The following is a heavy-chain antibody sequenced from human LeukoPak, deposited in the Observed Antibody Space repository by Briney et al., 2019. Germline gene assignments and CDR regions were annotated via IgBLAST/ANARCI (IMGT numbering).Heavy chain of an antibody. D-gene: IGHD6-19*01. CDR3: AKGYSSGWGRAFDI. J-gene: IGHJ3*02. Sequence: GGSLRLSCAASGFTFSSYGMHWVRQAPGKGLDWVAFIRYDGRNKYYADSVKGRFTISRDNSKNTLYLQMNSLRAEDTAVYYCAKGYSSGWGRAFDIWGQGTMVTVSS. V-gene: IGHV3-30*02. CDR1: GFTFSSYG. CDR2: IRYDGRNK.